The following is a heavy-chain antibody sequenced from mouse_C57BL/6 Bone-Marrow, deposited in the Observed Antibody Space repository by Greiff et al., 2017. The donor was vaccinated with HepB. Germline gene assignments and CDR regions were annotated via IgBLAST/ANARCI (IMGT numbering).Heavy chain of an antibody. CDR3: AGPITTVVRYAMDY. V-gene: IGHV1-85*01. D-gene: IGHD1-1*01. Sequence: VQLQESGPELVKPGASVKLSCKASGYTFTSYDINWVKQRPGQGLEWIGWIYPRDGSTKYNEKFKGKATLTVDTSSSTAYMELRSLTSEDSAVYFGAGPITTVVRYAMDYWGQGTSVTVSS. J-gene: IGHJ4*01. CDR2: IYPRDGST. CDR1: GYTFTSYD.